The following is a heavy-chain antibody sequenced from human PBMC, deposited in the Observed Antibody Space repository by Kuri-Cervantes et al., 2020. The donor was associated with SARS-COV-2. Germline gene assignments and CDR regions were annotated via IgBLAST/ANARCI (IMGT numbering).Heavy chain of an antibody. CDR1: GGSFSGYY. CDR3: ARAAYCGGDCYYYFDY. V-gene: IGHV4-34*01. Sequence: GSLRLSCAVYGGSFSGYYWSWIRQPPGKGLEWIGEINHSGSTNYNPSLKSRVTISVDTSKNQFSLKLSSVTAADTAVYYCARAAYCGGDCYYYFDYWGQGTLVTVSS. J-gene: IGHJ4*02. CDR2: INHSGST. D-gene: IGHD2-21*01.